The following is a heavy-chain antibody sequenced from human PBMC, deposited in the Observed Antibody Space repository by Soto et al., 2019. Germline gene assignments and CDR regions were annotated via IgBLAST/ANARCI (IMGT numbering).Heavy chain of an antibody. CDR1: GFTFRNYA. V-gene: IGHV3-23*01. Sequence: EVQLLESGGGLVQPGGSLRLLCAASGFTFRNYAMTWVRQAPGKGLEWVSTITGAGDTYFADTVKGRFTISRDISKSTLFLQMDSLRAEATAVYYCARTDKYDSQSTGWANRFDSWGQGTLVTVSS. J-gene: IGHJ4*02. D-gene: IGHD2-8*02. CDR3: ARTDKYDSQSTGWANRFDS. CDR2: ITGAGDT.